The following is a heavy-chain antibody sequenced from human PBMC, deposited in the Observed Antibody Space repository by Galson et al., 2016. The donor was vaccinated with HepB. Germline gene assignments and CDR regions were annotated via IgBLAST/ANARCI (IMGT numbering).Heavy chain of an antibody. D-gene: IGHD6-13*01. V-gene: IGHV4-34*01. CDR2: IKHGRSA. J-gene: IGHJ3*02. CDR1: GFPFNVFV. CDR3: ARVYWPIASPGTYGAFDI. Sequence: LRLSCAGSGFPFNVFVMSWIRQPPGKGLEWIGEIKHGRSANRNPSLKSRVIISLDTSQFSLKLTSVNAVDTAVYYCARVYWPIASPGTYGAFDIWGQGTLVTVSS.